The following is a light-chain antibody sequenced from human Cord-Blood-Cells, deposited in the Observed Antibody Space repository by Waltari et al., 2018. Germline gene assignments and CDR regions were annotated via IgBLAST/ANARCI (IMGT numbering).Light chain of an antibody. J-gene: IGLJ1*01. CDR2: SNN. CDR1: SSTIGSNT. CDR3: AAWDDSLNGYYV. V-gene: IGLV1-44*01. Sequence: QSVLTQPPSASGTPGQRVTIPCSGSSSTIGSNTVNWYQQLPGTAPKLLIYSNNQRPSGVPDRFSGSKSGTSASLAISGLQSEDEADYYCAAWDDSLNGYYVFGTGTKVTVL.